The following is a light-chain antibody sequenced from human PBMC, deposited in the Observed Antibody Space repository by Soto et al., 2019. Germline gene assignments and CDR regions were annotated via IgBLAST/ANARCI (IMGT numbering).Light chain of an antibody. J-gene: IGLJ2*01. V-gene: IGLV2-14*03. CDR2: DVS. CDR1: SSDVGGYDS. Sequence: QSVLTQPASVSGSPGQSLTISCTGTSSDVGGYDSVSWYQHHPGKAPRLMIYDVSNRLSGISNRFSASKSGNTASLTISGLQAEDEANYYCSSYTSSSSVVFGGGTKLTVL. CDR3: SSYTSSSSVV.